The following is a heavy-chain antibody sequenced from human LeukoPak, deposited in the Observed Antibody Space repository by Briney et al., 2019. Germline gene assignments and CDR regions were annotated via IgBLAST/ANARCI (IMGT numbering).Heavy chain of an antibody. CDR2: IYYSGST. V-gene: IGHV4-4*02. J-gene: IGHJ4*02. D-gene: IGHD5-24*01. Sequence: PSGTLSLTCAVSGGSISRSNWWSWVRQPPGKGLEWIGYIYYSGSTYYNPSLKSRVTISVDTSKNQFSLKLSSVTAADTAVYYCARVEMATISFVDYWGQGTLVTVSS. CDR1: GGSISRSNW. CDR3: ARVEMATISFVDY.